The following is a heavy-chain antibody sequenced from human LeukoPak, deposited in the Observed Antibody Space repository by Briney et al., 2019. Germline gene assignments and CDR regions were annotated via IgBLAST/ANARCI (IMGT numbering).Heavy chain of an antibody. CDR2: ITGDGAGT. CDR1: GFIFDDYA. CDR3: TKGRVATVGGAKYAMDV. J-gene: IGHJ6*02. Sequence: PGGSLRLSCAASGFIFDDYAMHWVRQAPGKGLEWVSLITGDGAGTYYEDPVRGRFTISRDNSKNSLYLIMNSLRTEDTALYYCTKGRVATVGGAKYAMDVWGQGTTVTVSS. D-gene: IGHD5-12*01. V-gene: IGHV3-43*02.